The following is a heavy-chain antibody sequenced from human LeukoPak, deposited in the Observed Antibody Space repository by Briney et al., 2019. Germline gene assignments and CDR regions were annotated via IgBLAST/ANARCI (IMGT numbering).Heavy chain of an antibody. J-gene: IGHJ2*01. Sequence: SETLSLTCTVSGFSIRNGYYWGWIRQPPGKGLDWIGIIYHSGSTYYSPSLRSRLTISVDTSKNQFSLKLSSVTAADTAVYYCARVYYSSSYDYWYFDLWGRGTLVTVSS. D-gene: IGHD6-13*01. V-gene: IGHV4-38-2*02. CDR1: GFSIRNGYY. CDR2: IYHSGST. CDR3: ARVYYSSSYDYWYFDL.